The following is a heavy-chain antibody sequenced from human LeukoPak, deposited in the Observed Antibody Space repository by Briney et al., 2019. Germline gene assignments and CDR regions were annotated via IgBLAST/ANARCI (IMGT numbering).Heavy chain of an antibody. J-gene: IGHJ4*02. D-gene: IGHD3-10*01. CDR1: GFTFSSYA. V-gene: IGHV3-30*03. CDR2: TSSDLNVK. CDR3: AREGYYGSGSPPSLYFDY. Sequence: GGSLRLSCAASGFTFSSYAMNWVRQAPGKGLEWVAVTSSDLNVKLYADSVKGRFTISRDNSRSTLYLQMNSLRPEDTAIYYCAREGYYGSGSPPSLYFDYWGQGTLVTVSS.